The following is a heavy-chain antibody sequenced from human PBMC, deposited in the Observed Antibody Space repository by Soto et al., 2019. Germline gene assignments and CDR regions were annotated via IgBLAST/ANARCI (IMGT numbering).Heavy chain of an antibody. J-gene: IGHJ5*02. V-gene: IGHV4-4*02. CDR1: GGSISSSNW. CDR2: IYHSGST. Sequence: SETLSLTCAVSGGSISSSNWWSWVRQPPGKGLEWIGEIYHSGSTNYNPSLKSRVTISVDKSKNQFSLKLSSVTAADTAVYYCARDSAGTTSEGWFDPWGQGTMVTAPQ. D-gene: IGHD1-7*01. CDR3: ARDSAGTTSEGWFDP.